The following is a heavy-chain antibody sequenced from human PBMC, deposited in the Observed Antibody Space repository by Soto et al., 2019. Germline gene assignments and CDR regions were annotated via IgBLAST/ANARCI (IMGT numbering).Heavy chain of an antibody. CDR2: INAGNGNT. D-gene: IGHD5-18*01. Sequence: QVQLVQSGAEVKKPGASVKVSCKASAYTFTSYAMHWVRQAPGQRLEWMGWINAGNGNTKYSQKFQGRVTITRDTSASTAYMELSSLRSEDTAVYYCARDTGYSYGYNWGQGTLVTVSS. J-gene: IGHJ4*02. CDR3: ARDTGYSYGYN. V-gene: IGHV1-3*01. CDR1: AYTFTSYA.